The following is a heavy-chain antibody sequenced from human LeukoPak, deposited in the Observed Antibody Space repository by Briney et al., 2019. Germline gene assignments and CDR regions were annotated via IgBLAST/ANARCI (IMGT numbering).Heavy chain of an antibody. CDR3: ARGSGWELLGYFDY. J-gene: IGHJ4*02. V-gene: IGHV4-39*07. CDR1: GGSISSSSYY. CDR2: IYYSGST. D-gene: IGHD1-26*01. Sequence: SETLSLTCTVSGGSISSSSYYWGWIRQPPGKGLEWIGSIYYSGSTYYNPSLKSRVTISVDTSKNQFSLKLSSVTAADTAVYYCARGSGWELLGYFDYWGQGTLVTVSS.